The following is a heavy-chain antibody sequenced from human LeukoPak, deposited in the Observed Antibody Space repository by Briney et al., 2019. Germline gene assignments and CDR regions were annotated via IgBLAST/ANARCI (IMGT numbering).Heavy chain of an antibody. CDR3: VKGRGQHRYFDL. V-gene: IGHV3-9*01. D-gene: IGHD2-2*01. CDR2: ITWNSGQI. CDR1: GFTFDDYA. J-gene: IGHJ2*01. Sequence: AGGSLRLSCSTSGFTFDDYAMHWVRQAPGKGLEWVSSITWNSGQIDYAQSVKGRFTISRDNAKNSLYLQMNSLTPEDTALYYCVKGRGQHRYFDLWGRGTLVTVSS.